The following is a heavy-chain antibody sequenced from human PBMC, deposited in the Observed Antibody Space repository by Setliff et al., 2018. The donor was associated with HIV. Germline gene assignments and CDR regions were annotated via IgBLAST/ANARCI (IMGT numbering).Heavy chain of an antibody. CDR2: IYYSGST. D-gene: IGHD3-10*01. V-gene: IGHV4-31*03. J-gene: IGHJ6*03. Sequence: SETLSLTCTVSGGSISSSGYYWSWIRQHPGKGLEWIGYIYYSGSTYYNPSLKSRVTMSVDTSKNQFSLKLSSVTAADTAVYYCARARGLLPYYYLDVWGKGTTVTVS. CDR3: ARARGLLPYYYLDV. CDR1: GGSISSSGYY.